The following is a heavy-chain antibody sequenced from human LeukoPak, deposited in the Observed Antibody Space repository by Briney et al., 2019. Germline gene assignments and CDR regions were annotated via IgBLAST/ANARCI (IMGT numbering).Heavy chain of an antibody. D-gene: IGHD6-6*01. CDR1: GDSISRFY. Sequence: SETLSLTCTVSGDSISRFYWNWIRQPAGKGLEWIGRIYASSGSTKYNPSLESRVFTSLDTSKNQFSLKLTSVTAADTAVYYCARETLVRDYGMDVWGQGTTVTVSS. J-gene: IGHJ6*02. V-gene: IGHV4-4*07. CDR3: ARETLVRDYGMDV. CDR2: IYASSGST.